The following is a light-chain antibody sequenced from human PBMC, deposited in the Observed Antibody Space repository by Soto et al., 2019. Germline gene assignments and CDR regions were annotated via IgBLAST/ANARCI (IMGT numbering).Light chain of an antibody. CDR3: QQLNSYPLT. CDR1: QGISSY. V-gene: IGKV1-9*01. CDR2: AAS. Sequence: DIQLTQSPSFLSASVGDRVTITCRASQGISSYLAWYQQKPGKAPKLLIYAASTLQSGVPSRFSGSGSGTEFTLTISHLQPEDFATYYCQQLNSYPLTFGGGTKVEIK. J-gene: IGKJ4*01.